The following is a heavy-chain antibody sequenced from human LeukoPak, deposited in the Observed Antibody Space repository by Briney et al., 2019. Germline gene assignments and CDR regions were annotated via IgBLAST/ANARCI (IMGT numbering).Heavy chain of an antibody. Sequence: ASVKVSCKASGYTFTGYYMHWVRQAPGQGLXXXXXXSAYNGNTXXXXXXXXXXXXTTXXSTSTAYMEXRSLRSDDTAVYYCAXDFVCSSTSCHGMDVWGQGTTVTVSS. CDR1: GYTFTGYY. J-gene: IGHJ6*02. D-gene: IGHD2-2*01. V-gene: IGHV1-18*04. CDR3: AXDFVCSSTSCHGMDV. CDR2: XSAYNGNT.